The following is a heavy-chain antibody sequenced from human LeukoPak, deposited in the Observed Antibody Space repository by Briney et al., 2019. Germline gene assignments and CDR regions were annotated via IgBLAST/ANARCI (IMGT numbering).Heavy chain of an antibody. J-gene: IGHJ4*02. CDR1: GFTFSSYA. D-gene: IGHD6-19*01. Sequence: GGSLRLPCAASGFTFSSYAMHWVRQAPGKGLEWVAVISYDGSNKYYADSVKGRFTISRDNSKNTLYLQMNSLRAEDTAVYYCARWNIAVAHFDYWGQGTLVTVSS. V-gene: IGHV3-30-3*01. CDR3: ARWNIAVAHFDY. CDR2: ISYDGSNK.